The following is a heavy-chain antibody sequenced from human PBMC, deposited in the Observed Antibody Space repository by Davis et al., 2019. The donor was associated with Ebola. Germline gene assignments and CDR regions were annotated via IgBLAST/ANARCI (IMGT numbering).Heavy chain of an antibody. Sequence: SETLSLTCAVYGGSFSAYYWSWIRQPPEKGLEWIGEINHSGSTNYNPSLKSRVTISADTSKNQFSLKLSSVTAADTAVYYCARHLRRGSYSGWFDPWGQGTLVTVSS. CDR3: ARHLRRGSYSGWFDP. CDR1: GGSFSAYY. D-gene: IGHD1-26*01. CDR2: INHSGST. V-gene: IGHV4-34*01. J-gene: IGHJ5*02.